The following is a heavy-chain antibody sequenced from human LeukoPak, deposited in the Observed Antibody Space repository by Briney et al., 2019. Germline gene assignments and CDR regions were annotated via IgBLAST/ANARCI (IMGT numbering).Heavy chain of an antibody. V-gene: IGHV1-18*01. J-gene: IGHJ3*02. CDR2: ISAYNGNT. CDR1: GYTFTSYG. CDR3: ARLDYDILTGYYTASDAFDI. D-gene: IGHD3-9*01. Sequence: ASVKVSCKASGYTFTSYGISWVRQAPGQGLEWMGWISAYNGNTNYAQKLQGRVTMTRDTSTSTVYMELSSLRSEDTAVYYCARLDYDILTGYYTASDAFDIWGQGTMVTVSS.